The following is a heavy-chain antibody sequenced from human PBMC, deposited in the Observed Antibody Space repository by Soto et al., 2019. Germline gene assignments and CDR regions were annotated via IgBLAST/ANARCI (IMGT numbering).Heavy chain of an antibody. CDR3: ARTPSDSSGWYGTHGMDV. Sequence: GGSLRLSCAASGFTFSSYAMHWVRQAPGKGLEWVAVTSYDGSNKYYADSVKGRFTISRDNSKNTLYLQMNSLRAEDTAVYYCARTPSDSSGWYGTHGMDVWGQGTTVTVSS. D-gene: IGHD6-19*01. CDR1: GFTFSSYA. V-gene: IGHV3-30-3*01. J-gene: IGHJ6*02. CDR2: TSYDGSNK.